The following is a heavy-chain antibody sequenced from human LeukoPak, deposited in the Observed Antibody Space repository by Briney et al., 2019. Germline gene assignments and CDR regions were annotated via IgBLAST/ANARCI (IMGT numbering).Heavy chain of an antibody. J-gene: IGHJ4*02. Sequence: PSETLSLTCAVYGGSFSGYYWSWIRQPPGKGLEWIGEINHSGSTNYNPSLESRVTISVDTSKSQFPLKLSSVTAADTAVYYCARGTQTYYDKAPVDYWGQGTLVTVSS. CDR1: GGSFSGYY. D-gene: IGHD3-22*01. V-gene: IGHV4-34*01. CDR3: ARGTQTYYDKAPVDY. CDR2: INHSGST.